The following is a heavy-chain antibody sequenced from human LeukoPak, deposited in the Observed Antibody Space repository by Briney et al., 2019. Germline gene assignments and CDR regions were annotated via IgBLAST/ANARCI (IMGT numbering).Heavy chain of an antibody. Sequence: PGGSLRLSCAASGFTFSSYDMHWVRQATGKGLEWVSAIGTAGDTYYPGPVKGRFTISRENAKNSLYLQMNSLRAGDTAVYYCARVVKVPEGAWFDPWGQGTLVTVSS. V-gene: IGHV3-13*01. J-gene: IGHJ5*02. CDR3: ARVVKVPEGAWFDP. D-gene: IGHD1-1*01. CDR1: GFTFSSYD. CDR2: IGTAGDT.